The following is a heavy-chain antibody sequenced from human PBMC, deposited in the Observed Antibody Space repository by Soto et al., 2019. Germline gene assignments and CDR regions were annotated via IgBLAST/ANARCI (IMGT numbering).Heavy chain of an antibody. Sequence: QLQLQESGSGLVKPSQTLSLTCAVSGGSISSGGYSWSWIRQPPGKGLEWIGYIYHSGSTYYNPSLKSRVTISVDRSKNQFSLKLSSVTAADTAVYYCARDSGYSSSWTVFDYWGQGTLVTVSS. D-gene: IGHD6-13*01. J-gene: IGHJ4*02. CDR1: GGSISSGGYS. CDR3: ARDSGYSSSWTVFDY. CDR2: IYHSGST. V-gene: IGHV4-30-2*01.